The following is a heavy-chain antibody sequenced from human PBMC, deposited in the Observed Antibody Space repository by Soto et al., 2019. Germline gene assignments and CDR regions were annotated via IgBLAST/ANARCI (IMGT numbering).Heavy chain of an antibody. CDR2: ISYDGSNK. D-gene: IGHD6-19*01. CDR1: GFTFSSYA. J-gene: IGHJ4*02. CDR3: ARSIAVAGGPLDY. V-gene: IGHV3-30-3*01. Sequence: PGGSLRLSCAASGFTFSSYAMHWVRQAPGKGLEWVAVISYDGSNKYYADSVKGRFTISRDNSKNTLYLQMNSLRAEDTAVYYCARSIAVAGGPLDYWGQGTLVTVSS.